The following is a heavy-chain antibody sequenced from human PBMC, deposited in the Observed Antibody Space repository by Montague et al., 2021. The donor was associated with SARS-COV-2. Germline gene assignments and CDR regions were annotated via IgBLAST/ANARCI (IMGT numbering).Heavy chain of an antibody. D-gene: IGHD1-26*01. J-gene: IGHJ4*02. CDR3: ARDRGGSYPLDY. Sequence: SLRLSCAASGFTFSSYSMNWVRQAPGKGLEWVSSISSSSSYIYYADSVKGRFTISRDNAKNSLYLQMNSLRAEDMAVYYCARDRGGSYPLDYWGQGTLVTVSS. CDR2: ISSSSSYI. CDR1: GFTFSSYS. V-gene: IGHV3-21*01.